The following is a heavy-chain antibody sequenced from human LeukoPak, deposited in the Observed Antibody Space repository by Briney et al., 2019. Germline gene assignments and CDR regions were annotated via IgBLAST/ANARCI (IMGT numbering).Heavy chain of an antibody. CDR2: IIPTFGTA. V-gene: IGHV1-69*13. Sequence: SVKVSCKASGGTFSSYAISWVRQAPGQGLEWMGGIIPTFGTANHAQKFQGRVTITADESTSTAYMELSSLRSEDTAVYYCARDRHAAMVTSSLYYFDYWGQGTLVTVSS. J-gene: IGHJ4*02. CDR3: ARDRHAAMVTSSLYYFDY. CDR1: GGTFSSYA. D-gene: IGHD5-18*01.